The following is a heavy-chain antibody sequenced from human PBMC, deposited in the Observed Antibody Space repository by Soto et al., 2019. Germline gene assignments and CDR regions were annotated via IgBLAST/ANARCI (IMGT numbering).Heavy chain of an antibody. CDR2: LDHDIGDT. CDR3: ALEPTGTAGFDY. Sequence: QVQMVQSGAEVKKPGASVKVSCKASGHTFTGHHMHWVRQAPGQGLEWMGLLDHDIGDTKYAQKFQGRVTSTSDTSITTAYMELRGLRSDDTAVYYCALEPTGTAGFDYWGQGTLVTVSS. D-gene: IGHD2-21*02. CDR1: GHTFTGHH. V-gene: IGHV1-2*02. J-gene: IGHJ4*02.